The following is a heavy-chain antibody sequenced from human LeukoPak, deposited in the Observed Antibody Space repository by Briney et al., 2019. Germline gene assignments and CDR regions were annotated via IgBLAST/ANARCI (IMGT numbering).Heavy chain of an antibody. Sequence: GGSLRLSCAASGFTFSSYSMNWVRQAPGKGLEWVSYISSSSTIYYADSVKGRFTISGDNAKNSLYLQMNSLRDEDTAVYYCARDEGYSGYVDAFDIWGQGTMVTVSS. CDR1: GFTFSSYS. D-gene: IGHD5-12*01. CDR3: ARDEGYSGYVDAFDI. J-gene: IGHJ3*02. CDR2: ISSSSTI. V-gene: IGHV3-48*02.